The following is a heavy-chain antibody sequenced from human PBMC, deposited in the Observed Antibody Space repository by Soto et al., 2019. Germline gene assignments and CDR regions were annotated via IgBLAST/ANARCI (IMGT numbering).Heavy chain of an antibody. CDR1: GFTFDDYT. Sequence: PGGSLRLSCAASGFTFDDYTMHWVRQAPGKGLEWVSLISWDGGSTYYADSVKGRFTISRDNSKNSLYLQMNSLRTEDTALYYCANDMDSGSGSYYHGMDVWGQGTTVTVSS. J-gene: IGHJ6*02. CDR2: ISWDGGST. V-gene: IGHV3-43*01. CDR3: ANDMDSGSGSYYHGMDV. D-gene: IGHD3-10*01.